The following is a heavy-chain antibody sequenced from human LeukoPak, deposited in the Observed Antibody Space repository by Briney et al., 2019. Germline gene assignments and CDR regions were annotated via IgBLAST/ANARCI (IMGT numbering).Heavy chain of an antibody. D-gene: IGHD5-12*01. J-gene: IGHJ3*02. CDR3: ARPAGYDFAFDI. V-gene: IGHV3-30*02. CDR1: GFTFSSYG. Sequence: GGSLRLSCAASGFTFSSYGMHWVRQAPGKGLEWVAFIRYDASNKYYADSVKGRFTISRDNSKNTLYLQMNSLRAEDTAVYYCARPAGYDFAFDIWGQGTMVTVSS. CDR2: IRYDASNK.